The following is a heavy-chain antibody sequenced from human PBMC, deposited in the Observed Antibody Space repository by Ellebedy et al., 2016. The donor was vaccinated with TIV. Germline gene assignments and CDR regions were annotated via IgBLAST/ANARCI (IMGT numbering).Heavy chain of an antibody. CDR1: GFTFDDYA. D-gene: IGHD2-2*02. CDR2: ISGDGGST. V-gene: IGHV3-43*02. CDR3: AKDMKGDIVVVPAAIGSNYYGMDV. Sequence: GESLKISCAASGFTFDDYAMHWVRQAPGKGLEWVSLISGDGGSTYYAASVKGRFTISRDNSKNSLYLQMNSLRTEDTALYYCAKDMKGDIVVVPAAIGSNYYGMDVWGQGTTVTVSS. J-gene: IGHJ6*02.